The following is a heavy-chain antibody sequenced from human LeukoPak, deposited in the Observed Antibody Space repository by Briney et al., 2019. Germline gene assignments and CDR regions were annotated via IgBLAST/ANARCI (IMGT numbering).Heavy chain of an antibody. V-gene: IGHV3-33*05. CDR2: IQYDGTTK. CDR3: AGGDRNGWYFYY. J-gene: IGHJ4*02. D-gene: IGHD6-19*01. CDR1: GFALSGYA. Sequence: PGGSLRLSCAASGFALSGYAMHWVRQAPGKGLEWLAFIQYDGTTKYGDSMKGRFTISRDNAKNSLYLQMSSLRAEDTALYLCAGGDRNGWYFYYWGQGTLVTVSS.